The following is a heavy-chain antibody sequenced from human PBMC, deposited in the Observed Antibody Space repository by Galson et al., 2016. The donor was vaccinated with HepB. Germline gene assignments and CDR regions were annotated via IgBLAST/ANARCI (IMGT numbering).Heavy chain of an antibody. CDR1: GDSVSSNSAG. CDR3: ARSYLLGRGFGS. D-gene: IGHD7-27*01. V-gene: IGHV6-1*01. CDR2: TYYRSEWHF. Sequence: CAIFGDSVSSNSAGWYWIRQSPSRGLEWLGRTYYRSEWHFDYAESVKSRITINPDTAKNQFSLQLNSVTPEDTAIYYCARSYLLGRGFGSWGQGTLVTVSS. J-gene: IGHJ4*02.